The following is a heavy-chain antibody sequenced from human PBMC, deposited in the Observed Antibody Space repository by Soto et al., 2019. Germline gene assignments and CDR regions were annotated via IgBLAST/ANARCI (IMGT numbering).Heavy chain of an antibody. D-gene: IGHD2-2*01. CDR2: IGDSGSIT. V-gene: IGHV3-23*01. Sequence: EVQLLESGGGLVQPGGSLRLSCAASGFAFSSYAMSWVRQAPGKGLEWVSAIGDSGSITYYADSVKGRFTSSRDNSKNTLYLQMDSLRADDTAVYYCAKYAVPAAPERDFDYWGQGTLVTVSS. J-gene: IGHJ4*02. CDR1: GFAFSSYA. CDR3: AKYAVPAAPERDFDY.